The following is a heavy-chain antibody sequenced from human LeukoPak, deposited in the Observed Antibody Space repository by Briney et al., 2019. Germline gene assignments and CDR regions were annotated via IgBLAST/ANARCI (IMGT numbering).Heavy chain of an antibody. D-gene: IGHD2-15*01. Sequence: GGSLRLSCAASGFIFTTSGMNWVRQAPGKGLEWLAYTSDTGHTIYYADSVKGRFTISRDNAKNSLYLQMNSLRAEDTAVYYCARVSYPLGYCSGGSCYSSGLEDNWFDPWGQGTLVTVSS. V-gene: IGHV3-48*04. CDR3: ARVSYPLGYCSGGSCYSSGLEDNWFDP. J-gene: IGHJ5*02. CDR2: TSDTGHTI. CDR1: GFIFTTSG.